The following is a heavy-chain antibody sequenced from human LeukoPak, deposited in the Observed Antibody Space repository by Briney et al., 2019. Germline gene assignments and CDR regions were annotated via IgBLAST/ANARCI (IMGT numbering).Heavy chain of an antibody. CDR1: GYTFTSYG. CDR3: ARATNARWELIGLLNWFDL. CDR2: INAYNGNT. Sequence: ASVKVSCKASGYTFTSYGISRLRQAPGQGLEWMGWINAYNGNTNYAQKLQGRVTMTTDTSTSTAYMELRSLRSDDTAVYYCARATNARWELIGLLNWFDLWGQGTLVTVSS. V-gene: IGHV1-18*01. D-gene: IGHD1-26*01. J-gene: IGHJ5*02.